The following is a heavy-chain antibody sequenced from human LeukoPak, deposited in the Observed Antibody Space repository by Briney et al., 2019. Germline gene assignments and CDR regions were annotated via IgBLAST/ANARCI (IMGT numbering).Heavy chain of an antibody. CDR1: GGSISSYY. Sequence: SETLSLTCTVSGGSISSYYWSWIRQPPGKGLEWIGSIDNSGSTYYNPSLKSRVTISVDTSKDQFSLNLTSVTAADTAVYYCARPPGIAAAWFDPWGQGTLVTVSS. CDR2: IDNSGST. D-gene: IGHD6-13*01. J-gene: IGHJ5*02. V-gene: IGHV4-39*01. CDR3: ARPPGIAAAWFDP.